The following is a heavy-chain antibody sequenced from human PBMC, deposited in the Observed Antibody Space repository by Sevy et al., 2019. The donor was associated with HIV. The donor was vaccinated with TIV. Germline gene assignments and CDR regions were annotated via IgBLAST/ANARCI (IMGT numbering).Heavy chain of an antibody. CDR1: GFTFDSYS. D-gene: IGHD1-1*01. V-gene: IGHV3-23*01. Sequence: GGSLRLSCAASGFTFDSYSMTWVRLAPGKGLEWFSLVSDSCVRTHYADSVKGQFTISRDNSKTMVFLQLNSLRAEDTAVYYCARKLVYGHFDTWGQGTLVTVSS. CDR3: ARKLVYGHFDT. J-gene: IGHJ4*02. CDR2: VSDSCVRT.